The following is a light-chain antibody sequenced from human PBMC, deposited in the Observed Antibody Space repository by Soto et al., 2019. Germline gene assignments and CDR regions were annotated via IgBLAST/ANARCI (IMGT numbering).Light chain of an antibody. CDR2: KVS. CDR3: MQGTHWPIT. V-gene: IGKV2-30*02. Sequence: DVVITHSPLSLRVTLPQLASTSCRTHQRPVHSDGIAYFSWFQQRPGRSPRRLIYKVSNRDSGVPARFSGSGSGTDFALKISRVEAEDVGVYYCMQGTHWPITFGQGTRLEI. J-gene: IGKJ5*01. CDR1: QRPVHSDGIAY.